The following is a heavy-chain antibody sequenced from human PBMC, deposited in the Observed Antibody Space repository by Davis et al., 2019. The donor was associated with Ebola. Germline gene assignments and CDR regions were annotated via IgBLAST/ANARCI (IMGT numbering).Heavy chain of an antibody. Sequence: SVKVSCKASGGNFNSYVISWVRQAPGQGLEWMGGITPIFHTTKYAQKIQGRVTITADESTTTAYMELSSLQSEDTAVYYCASLHQIRGKDCFDYWGQGALVTVSS. CDR1: GGNFNSYV. J-gene: IGHJ4*02. CDR2: ITPIFHTT. CDR3: ASLHQIRGKDCFDY. V-gene: IGHV1-69*13. D-gene: IGHD4-11*01.